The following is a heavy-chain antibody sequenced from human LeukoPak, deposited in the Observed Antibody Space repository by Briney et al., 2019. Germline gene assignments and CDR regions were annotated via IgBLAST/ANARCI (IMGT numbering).Heavy chain of an antibody. Sequence: SETLSLTCAVYGGSFSGYYWSWIRQPPGRGLEWLGYISYSGSTSYNPSLKSRVTISLGTSRNQFSLKLTSVTAADTAVYYCARHGSGSSLALYPWGQGTLVTVSS. CDR2: ISYSGST. V-gene: IGHV4-59*08. D-gene: IGHD3-10*01. CDR1: GGSFSGYY. J-gene: IGHJ5*02. CDR3: ARHGSGSSLALYP.